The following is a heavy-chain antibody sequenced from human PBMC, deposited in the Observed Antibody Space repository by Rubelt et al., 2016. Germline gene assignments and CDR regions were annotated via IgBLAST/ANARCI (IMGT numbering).Heavy chain of an antibody. D-gene: IGHD3-3*01. V-gene: IGHV4-39*01. CDR3: ARHFWSGYNGPALDY. J-gene: IGHJ4*02. Sequence: LQLQESGPGLVKPSETLSLVCSVLGGPINSSNHYWGWIRQRPGAGLEWIGSTNPRGNTYYNPSLESRGTMSADSSRNQFSRKVSAVTAADTERYFCARHFWSGYNGPALDYWGVGTLVTVSP. CDR2: TNPRGNT. CDR1: GGPINSSNHY.